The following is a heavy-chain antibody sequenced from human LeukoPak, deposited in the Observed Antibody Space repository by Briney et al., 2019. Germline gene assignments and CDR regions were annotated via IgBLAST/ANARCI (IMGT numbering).Heavy chain of an antibody. V-gene: IGHV3-21*01. CDR3: AREGARYCSGGSCYSAIDY. D-gene: IGHD2-15*01. CDR1: GFTFSSYA. Sequence: GGSLRLSCAASGFTFSSYAMSWVRQAPGKGLEWVSSISSSSSYIYYADSVKGRFTISRDNAKNSLYLQMNSLRAEDTAVYYCAREGARYCSGGSCYSAIDYWGQGTLVTVSS. J-gene: IGHJ4*02. CDR2: ISSSSSYI.